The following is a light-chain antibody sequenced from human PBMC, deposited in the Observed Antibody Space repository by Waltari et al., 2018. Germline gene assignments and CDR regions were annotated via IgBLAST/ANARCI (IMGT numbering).Light chain of an antibody. V-gene: IGLV2-14*01. Sequence: QSALTQPASVSGSPGQSINISCTGTSSDVGGYNYVSWYQQHPGKAPKLMIYDVSNRPSGVSNRFSGSKSGNTASLTISGLQAEDEADYYCSSYTRSSTLVFGGGTKLTVL. J-gene: IGLJ2*01. CDR3: SSYTRSSTLV. CDR2: DVS. CDR1: SSDVGGYNY.